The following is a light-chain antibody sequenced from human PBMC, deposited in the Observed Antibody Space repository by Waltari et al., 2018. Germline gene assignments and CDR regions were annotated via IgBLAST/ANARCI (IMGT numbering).Light chain of an antibody. CDR2: EVS. CDR1: SSDVGGYNY. Sequence: QSALTQPASVSGSPGQSITISCTGTSSDVGGYNYFPCYQQHPGRAPQLLIYEVSNRPSGVSNRFSGSKSGNTASLTISGLQAEDEADYYCSSYTSSISLAFGGGTKLTVL. CDR3: SSYTSSISLA. J-gene: IGLJ2*01. V-gene: IGLV2-14*01.